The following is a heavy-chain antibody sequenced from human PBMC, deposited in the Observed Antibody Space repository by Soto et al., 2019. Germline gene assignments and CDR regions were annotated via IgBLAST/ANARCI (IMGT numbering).Heavy chain of an antibody. CDR2: IYWNDDK. V-gene: IGHV2-5*01. CDR3: AHRRGPDAFDI. J-gene: IGHJ3*02. Sequence: QITLKESGPTLVKPTQTLTLTCTFSGFSLSTSGVGVGWIRQPPGKALEWLALIYWNDDKRYSPSLKSRLTITQDTSKDQVVLTMTNMDPVDTATYYCAHRRGPDAFDIWGQGTMVTVSS. CDR1: GFSLSTSGVG.